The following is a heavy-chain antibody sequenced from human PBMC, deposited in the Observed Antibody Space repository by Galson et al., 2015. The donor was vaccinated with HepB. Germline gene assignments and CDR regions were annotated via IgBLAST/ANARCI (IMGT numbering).Heavy chain of an antibody. J-gene: IGHJ4*02. V-gene: IGHV3-23*01. D-gene: IGHD6-19*01. Sequence: SLRLSCAASGFTFSSCGMSWVRQAPGKGLEWVSTISGSGGSTYYADSVKGRFTISRDNSKNTLFLQMNSLRAEDTAVYYCAKEVHYEPSSGCQYDYWAQGTLVTVSS. CDR1: GFTFSSCG. CDR3: AKEVHYEPSSGCQYDY. CDR2: ISGSGGST.